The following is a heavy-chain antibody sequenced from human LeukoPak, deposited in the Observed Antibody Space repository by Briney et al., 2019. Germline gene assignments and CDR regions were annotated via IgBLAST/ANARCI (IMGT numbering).Heavy chain of an antibody. CDR1: GFPFSSYN. CDR3: ARGANYYGRVFEY. J-gene: IGHJ4*02. V-gene: IGHV3-48*02. CDR2: ISSGSSAI. D-gene: IGHD1-26*01. Sequence: GGSLRLSCAASGFPFSSYNMHWVRECPGKGLEWVSYISSGSSAICYTDSVKGLFTISSNDAKNSLFLQMNNLRDDDTAVYYCARGANYYGRVFEYWGQGILVTVSS.